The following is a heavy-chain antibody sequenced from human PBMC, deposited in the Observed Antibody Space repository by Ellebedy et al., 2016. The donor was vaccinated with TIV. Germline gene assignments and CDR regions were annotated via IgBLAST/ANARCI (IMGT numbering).Heavy chain of an antibody. V-gene: IGHV1-24*01. CDR1: GYTLTDLS. CDR3: ATRGITMIVVVQDAFDI. J-gene: IGHJ3*02. D-gene: IGHD3-22*01. CDR2: FDPEDGET. Sequence: ASVKVSXXVSGYTLTDLSMHWVRQAPGKGLEWMGGFDPEDGETIYAQKFQGRVTMTEDTSTDTAYMELSSLRSEDTAVYYCATRGITMIVVVQDAFDIWGQGTMVTVSS.